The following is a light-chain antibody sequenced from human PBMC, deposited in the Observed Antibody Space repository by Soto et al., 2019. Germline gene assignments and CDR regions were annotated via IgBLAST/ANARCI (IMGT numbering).Light chain of an antibody. J-gene: IGLJ2*01. CDR1: SSDVGGYNY. CDR3: SSYTSSSAHVV. V-gene: IGLV2-14*01. CDR2: DVS. Sequence: QSALTQPASVSGSPGQSITISCTGTSSDVGGYNYVSWYQQHPGKAPKLMIYDVSNRPSGVSDRFSGSKSGNTASLTISGLQADDGADYNSSSYTSSSAHVVFGGGTKLTVL.